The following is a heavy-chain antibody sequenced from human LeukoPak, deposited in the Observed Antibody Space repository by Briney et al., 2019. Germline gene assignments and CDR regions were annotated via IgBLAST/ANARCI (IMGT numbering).Heavy chain of an antibody. J-gene: IGHJ4*02. Sequence: ASVKVSCKASGFTFTGYYFHWVRQAPGQGLEWMGWISAYNGNTHYAQKLQGRVTMTTDTSTSTAYMELRSLRSDDTAVYYCARDLVIAAAGINFDYWGQGTLVTVSS. CDR3: ARDLVIAAAGINFDY. CDR2: ISAYNGNT. CDR1: GFTFTGYY. D-gene: IGHD6-13*01. V-gene: IGHV1-18*04.